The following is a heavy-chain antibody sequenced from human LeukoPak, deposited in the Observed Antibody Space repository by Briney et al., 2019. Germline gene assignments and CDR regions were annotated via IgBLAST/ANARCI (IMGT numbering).Heavy chain of an antibody. CDR3: ARATPIYGSGSYGLFDI. V-gene: IGHV1-8*03. Sequence: ASVKVSCKASGYTFTSYDINWVRQATGQGLEWMGWMNPNSGNTGYAQKFQGRVTITRNTSISTAYMGLSSLRSEDTAVYYCARATPIYGSGSYGLFDIWGQGTMVTVSS. CDR1: GYTFTSYD. CDR2: MNPNSGNT. J-gene: IGHJ3*02. D-gene: IGHD3-10*01.